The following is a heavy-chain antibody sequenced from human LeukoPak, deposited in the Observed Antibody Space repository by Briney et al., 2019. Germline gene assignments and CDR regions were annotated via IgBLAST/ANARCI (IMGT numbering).Heavy chain of an antibody. J-gene: IGHJ4*02. CDR2: IWYDGSKK. CDR3: TRGHGYTGYDFGYYDS. Sequence: GGSLRLSCAASGSTFSSFGMHWVRQAPGTGLEWVAIIWYDGSKKYYADSVKGRFTISRDNSKNTLYLEMNSLRAEDTAVYYCTRGHGYTGYDFGYYDSWGQGTLVTVCS. D-gene: IGHD5-12*01. V-gene: IGHV3-33*01. CDR1: GSTFSSFG.